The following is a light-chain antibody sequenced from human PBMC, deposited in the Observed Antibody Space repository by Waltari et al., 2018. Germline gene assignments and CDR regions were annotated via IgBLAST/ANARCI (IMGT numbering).Light chain of an antibody. CDR3: QQYQNWPQT. CDR2: GAS. CDR1: QSISSN. V-gene: IGKV3-15*01. Sequence: EIVMTQSPATLFVSPGERATLPCRASQSISSNLAWNQQKPGQAPRLLMYGASTRATAIPARFSGSGSGTEFALTISSLQSEDSAVYYCQQYQNWPQTFGQGTKLQIK. J-gene: IGKJ2*01.